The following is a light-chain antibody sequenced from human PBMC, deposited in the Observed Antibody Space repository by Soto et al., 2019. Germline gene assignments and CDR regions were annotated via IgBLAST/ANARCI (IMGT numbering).Light chain of an antibody. J-gene: IGKJ4*01. V-gene: IGKV3-11*01. Sequence: VLTQSPAQLSLSRVERATLSCRASQTVSSSLAWYQQKPGQAPRLLIYEASNRATGIPARFSGSGSGADFTLTISSLEPEDFALYYCQQHINWPLTFGGGT. CDR1: QTVSSS. CDR2: EAS. CDR3: QQHINWPLT.